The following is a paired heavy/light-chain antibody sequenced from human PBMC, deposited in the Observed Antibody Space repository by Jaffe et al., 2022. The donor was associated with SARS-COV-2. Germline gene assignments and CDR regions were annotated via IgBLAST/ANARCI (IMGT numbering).Heavy chain of an antibody. CDR3: ATTFGPGY. Sequence: EAQLVESGGGLVQPGGSLRLSCEVSGITFENYWMSWVRQAPGKGLEWVANIREDGREINYVDSVRGRFTVSRDNTKNSLYLQMNSLRADDTAMYYCATTFGPGYWGQGTLVSVSS. V-gene: IGHV3-7*01. CDR2: IREDGREI. J-gene: IGHJ4*02. D-gene: IGHD3-3*01. CDR1: GITFENYW.
Light chain of an antibody. Sequence: DVVLTQSPLALPVTLGQPASISCRSSQSLVYSDGYIYLSWFQQRPGQSPRRLIYQISNRDSGVPDRFSGSGSGTEFTLKISRVEAEDVGVYYCMQQTRWPYTFGQGTKLEIK. CDR1: QSLVYSDGYIY. V-gene: IGKV2-30*01. CDR2: QIS. J-gene: IGKJ2*01. CDR3: MQQTRWPYT.